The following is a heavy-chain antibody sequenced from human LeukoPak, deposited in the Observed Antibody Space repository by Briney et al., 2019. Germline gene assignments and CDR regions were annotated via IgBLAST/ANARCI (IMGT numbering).Heavy chain of an antibody. CDR1: GYTFTGYY. V-gene: IGHV1-2*06. D-gene: IGHD5-12*01. CDR3: ARVPYSAYDPLFFHY. J-gene: IGHJ4*02. CDR2: INPNNGGT. Sequence: WASVKVSCKASGYTFTGYYMHWVRQAPGQGLEWMGRINPNNGGTNYAQKFQGRVTMTRDTFISTAHMDLSSLRSDDTAVYFCARVPYSAYDPLFFHYWGQGTLVTVSS.